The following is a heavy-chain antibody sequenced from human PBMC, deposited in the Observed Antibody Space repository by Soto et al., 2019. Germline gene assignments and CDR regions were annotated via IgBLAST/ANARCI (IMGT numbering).Heavy chain of an antibody. CDR1: GGSISGYY. J-gene: IGHJ4*02. Sequence: NPSETLSLTCTVSGGSISGYYWSWIRQPPGEGLEWIGYIYYSGSTIYNPSLKSRVTISVDTSKNQFSLKLSSVTAADTAVYYCARARYDSSGYYYFDYWGQGTLVTVSS. D-gene: IGHD3-22*01. CDR3: ARARYDSSGYYYFDY. CDR2: IYYSGST. V-gene: IGHV4-59*01.